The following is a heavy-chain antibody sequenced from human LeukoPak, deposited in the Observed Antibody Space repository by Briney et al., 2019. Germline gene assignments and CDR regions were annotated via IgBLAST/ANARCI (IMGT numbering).Heavy chain of an antibody. CDR1: GYTFTSYG. V-gene: IGHV1-46*01. D-gene: IGHD2-2*01. Sequence: ASVKVSCKASGYTFTSYGISWVRQAPGQGLEWMGIINPSGGSTSYAQKFQGRVTMTRDMSTSTVYMELSSLRSEDTAVYYCARGCSSTSCYVAFDYWGQGTLVTVSS. CDR3: ARGCSSTSCYVAFDY. J-gene: IGHJ4*02. CDR2: INPSGGST.